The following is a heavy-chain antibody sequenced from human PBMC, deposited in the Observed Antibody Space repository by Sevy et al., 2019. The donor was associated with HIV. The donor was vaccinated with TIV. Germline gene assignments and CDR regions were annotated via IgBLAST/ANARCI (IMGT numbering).Heavy chain of an antibody. CDR1: GFTFDDYT. CDR2: ISWDVGST. V-gene: IGHV3-43*01. Sequence: GGSLRLSCAASGFTFDDYTMHWVRQAPGKGLEWVSLISWDVGSTYYADSVKGRFTISRDNSKNSLYLQMNSLRTEDTALYYCARAPGGSYNYFDYWGQGTLVTVSS. J-gene: IGHJ4*02. CDR3: ARAPGGSYNYFDY. D-gene: IGHD1-26*01.